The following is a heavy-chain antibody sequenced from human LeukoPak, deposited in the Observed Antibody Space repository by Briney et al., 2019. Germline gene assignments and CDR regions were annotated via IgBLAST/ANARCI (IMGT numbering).Heavy chain of an antibody. CDR1: GYTFTSYY. Sequence: ASVKVSCKASGYTFTSYYMHWVRQAPGPGLEWMGWINPNSGGTNYAQKFQGRVTMTRDTSISTAYMELSRLRSDDTAVYYCARAGPYFYYYYMDVWGKGTTVTISS. CDR3: ARAGPYFYYYYMDV. J-gene: IGHJ6*03. CDR2: INPNSGGT. V-gene: IGHV1-2*02.